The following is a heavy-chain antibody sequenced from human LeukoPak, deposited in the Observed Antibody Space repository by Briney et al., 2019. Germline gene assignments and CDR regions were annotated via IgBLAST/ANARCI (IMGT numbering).Heavy chain of an antibody. D-gene: IGHD3-10*01. CDR3: AKGGPARDYYGSGSADY. CDR2: INGDGRNI. CDR1: GFTFSSYW. Sequence: PGGSLRLSCVASGFTFSSYWMHWVRQDPRKGLVWVSRINGDGRNINYADSVRGRFTISRDNAKNTLYLQMNTLRVEDTAVYYCAKGGPARDYYGSGSADYWGQGTLVTVSS. V-gene: IGHV3-74*01. J-gene: IGHJ4*02.